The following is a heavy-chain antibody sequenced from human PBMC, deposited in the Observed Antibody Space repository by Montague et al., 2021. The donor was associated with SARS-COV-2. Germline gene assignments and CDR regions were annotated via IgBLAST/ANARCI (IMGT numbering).Heavy chain of an antibody. J-gene: IGHJ4*02. CDR3: ARGRKSRVSVVRGVLTPPYFEF. CDR1: DGSLINYY. V-gene: IGHV4-34*01. D-gene: IGHD3-10*01. Sequence: SETLSLTCGVYDGSLINYYWSWIRQTPERGLEWIGEINHSGTTXXXPSXXXRVTISVDASKNQFSLSVTSVAGADRAVYYCARGRKSRVSVVRGVLTPPYFEFWGQGTPVVVSS. CDR2: INHSGTT.